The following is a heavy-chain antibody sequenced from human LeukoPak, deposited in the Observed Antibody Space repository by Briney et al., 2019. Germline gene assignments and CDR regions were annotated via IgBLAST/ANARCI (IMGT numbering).Heavy chain of an antibody. J-gene: IGHJ4*02. CDR1: GFTFGDYA. CDR3: TRGDWDDDN. D-gene: IGHD1-1*01. V-gene: IGHV3-49*04. CDR2: IRTKAHGGTT. Sequence: GGSLRLSCSASGFTFGDYAMTWVRQAPGKGLEWLGMIRTKAHGGTTEYAASVKGRFTFSRDDSKSIAYLQMNSLKTEDTAVYYCTRGDWDDDNWGQGTLVTVSS.